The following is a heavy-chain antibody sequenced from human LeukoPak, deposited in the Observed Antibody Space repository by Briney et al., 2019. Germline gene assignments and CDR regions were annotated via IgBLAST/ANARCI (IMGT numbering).Heavy chain of an antibody. J-gene: IGHJ5*02. V-gene: IGHV1-69*01. CDR3: ARAKDIVVVPAAIPENWFDP. CDR1: GGTFSSYA. Sequence: SVKVSCKASGGTFSSYAISRVRQAPGQGLEWMGGIIPIFGTANYAQKFQGRVTITADESTSTAYMELSSLRSEDTAVYYCARAKDIVVVPAAIPENWFDPWGQGTLVTVSS. D-gene: IGHD2-2*02. CDR2: IIPIFGTA.